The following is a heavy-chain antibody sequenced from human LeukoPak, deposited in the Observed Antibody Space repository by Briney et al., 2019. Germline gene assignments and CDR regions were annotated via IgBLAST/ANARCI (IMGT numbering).Heavy chain of an antibody. Sequence: SETLSLTCTVSGGSLSSYYWSWIRQPPGKGLEWIGYIYYSGSTNYNPSLKSRVTISVDTSKNQFSLKLSSVTAADTAVYYCARSRSIAAAFGAFDIWGQGTMVTVSS. CDR3: ARSRSIAAAFGAFDI. CDR1: GGSLSSYY. CDR2: IYYSGST. D-gene: IGHD6-13*01. J-gene: IGHJ3*02. V-gene: IGHV4-59*01.